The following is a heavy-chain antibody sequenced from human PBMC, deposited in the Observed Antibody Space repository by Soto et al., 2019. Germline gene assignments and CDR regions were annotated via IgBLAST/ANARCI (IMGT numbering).Heavy chain of an antibody. CDR2: IYYSGST. J-gene: IGHJ6*02. Sequence: SETLSLTCTVSGGSVSSGSYYWSWIRQPPGKGLEWIGYIYYSGSTNYNPSLKSRVTISVDTSKNQFSLKLSSVTAADTAVYYCASVTRTCISTSCYRYYYGMDVWGQGTTVS. D-gene: IGHD2-2*02. CDR3: ASVTRTCISTSCYRYYYGMDV. CDR1: GGSVSSGSYY. V-gene: IGHV4-61*01.